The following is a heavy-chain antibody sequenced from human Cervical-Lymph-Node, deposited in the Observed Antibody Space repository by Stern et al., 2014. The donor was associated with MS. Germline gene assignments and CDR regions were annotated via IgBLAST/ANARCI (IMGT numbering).Heavy chain of an antibody. Sequence: QVQLVQSGAEVKKPGASVKVSCKASGYTFNYYMHWVRQAPGQGPEWMGRINPISGVTDYARKFQGRATMTRDTSISTAYMELSRLRSDDTAVYYCAKDYSTSSSNWFDPWGQGTLVTVSS. V-gene: IGHV1-2*02. CDR2: INPISGVT. CDR1: GYTFNYY. CDR3: AKDYSTSSSNWFDP. J-gene: IGHJ5*02. D-gene: IGHD6-6*01.